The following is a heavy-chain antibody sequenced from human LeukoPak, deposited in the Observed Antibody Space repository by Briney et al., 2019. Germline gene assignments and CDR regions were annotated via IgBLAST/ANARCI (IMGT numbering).Heavy chain of an antibody. D-gene: IGHD4-17*01. V-gene: IGHV4-34*01. CDR2: INHSGYT. J-gene: IGHJ4*02. CDR3: TRMTTGHDY. Sequence: SETLSLTCAVSGVSFDDYYWAWVRQTPGKGLEWIGEINHSGYTNDSPSLKSRVTLSIDTSRKQFSLNLRSVTVVDAGIYYCTRMTTGHDYWGQGTLVTVSS. CDR1: GVSFDDYY.